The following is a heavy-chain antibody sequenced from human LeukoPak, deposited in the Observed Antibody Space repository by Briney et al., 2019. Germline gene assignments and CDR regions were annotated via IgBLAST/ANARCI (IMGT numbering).Heavy chain of an antibody. J-gene: IGHJ3*02. CDR2: ISPIFGTA. V-gene: IGHV1-69*13. CDR1: GGTFSSYA. CDR3: ARIEGYCSSTSCPHDAFDI. D-gene: IGHD2-2*01. Sequence: SVKVSCKASGGTFSSYAISWVRQAPGQGLEWMGGISPIFGTANYAQKFQGRVTITADESTSTAYMELSSLRSEDTAVYYCARIEGYCSSTSCPHDAFDIWGQGTMVTVSS.